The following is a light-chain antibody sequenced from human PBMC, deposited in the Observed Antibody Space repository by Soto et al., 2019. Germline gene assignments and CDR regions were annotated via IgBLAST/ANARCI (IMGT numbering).Light chain of an antibody. J-gene: IGKJ1*01. CDR3: QQYNSYRT. V-gene: IGKV1-5*01. Sequence: DIQMTQSPSTLSASVADRVTITCRARQSISRWLAWYQQKPGKAPKLLIYDASILESGVPSRFTGSGSGTEFTLTISSLQPDDFATYYCQQYNSYRTFGQGTKVEIK. CDR2: DAS. CDR1: QSISRW.